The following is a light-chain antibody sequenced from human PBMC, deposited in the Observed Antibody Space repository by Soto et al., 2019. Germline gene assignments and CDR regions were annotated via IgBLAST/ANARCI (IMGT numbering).Light chain of an antibody. V-gene: IGLV2-14*01. Sequence: QYALTQPASVSGSPGQSITISCTGTSSDVGGYNYVSWYQHHPGKAPKLMIYEVSNRPSGVSNRFSGSKSGNTASLTISGLQAEDEADYYCSSYTRATTLFLYVFGTGTKVTVL. CDR2: EVS. J-gene: IGLJ1*01. CDR1: SSDVGGYNY. CDR3: SSYTRATTLFLYV.